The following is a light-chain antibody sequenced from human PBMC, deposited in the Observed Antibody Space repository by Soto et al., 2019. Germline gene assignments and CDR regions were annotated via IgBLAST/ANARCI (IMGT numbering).Light chain of an antibody. Sequence: DIQMTQSQSSLSASVGDRVTITCSASQGISSYLAWYQQKPGKVPKLLIYAASTLQSGVPSRFSGSGSGTDFTLTISSLQPEDVATYYCQRYNNAPQTFGQGTKVEIK. CDR3: QRYNNAPQT. J-gene: IGKJ1*01. V-gene: IGKV1-27*01. CDR2: AAS. CDR1: QGISSY.